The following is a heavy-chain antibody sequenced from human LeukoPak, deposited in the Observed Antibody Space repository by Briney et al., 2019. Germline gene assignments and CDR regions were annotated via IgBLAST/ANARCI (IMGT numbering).Heavy chain of an antibody. CDR2: INHSGST. J-gene: IGHJ4*02. CDR3: ATCRGFIDY. CDR1: GGSFSGYY. V-gene: IGHV4-34*01. Sequence: SETLSLTCAVYGGSFSGYYWSWIRQPPGKGLEWIGEINHSGSTNYNPSLKSRVTISVDTSKNQFSLKLSSVTAAGTAVYYCATCRGFIDYWGQGTLVTVSS.